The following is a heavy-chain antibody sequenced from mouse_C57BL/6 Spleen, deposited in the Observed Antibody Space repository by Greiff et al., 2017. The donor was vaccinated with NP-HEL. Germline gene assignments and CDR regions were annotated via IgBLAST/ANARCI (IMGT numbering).Heavy chain of an antibody. CDR2: IYPGSGST. CDR1: GYTFTSYW. V-gene: IGHV1-55*01. J-gene: IGHJ3*01. Sequence: VQLQQPGAELVKPGASVKMSCKASGYTFTSYWITWVKQRPGQGLEWIGDIYPGSGSTNYNEKFKSKATLTVDTSSSTAYMQLSSLTSEDSAVYYCASSGQTGTSFAYWGQGTLVTVSA. D-gene: IGHD4-1*01. CDR3: ASSGQTGTSFAY.